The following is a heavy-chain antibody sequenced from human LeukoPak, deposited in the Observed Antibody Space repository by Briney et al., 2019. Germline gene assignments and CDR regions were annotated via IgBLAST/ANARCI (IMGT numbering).Heavy chain of an antibody. Sequence: SETLSLTCTVSGGSINNYYWSWIRQPPGEGLEWIGHVYYDGSNKNNPSLKSRVTMTVDTSKDQFSLKVTSVTAADTAMYLCARFGSYFEYWGQGILVTVSS. CDR3: ARFGSYFEY. V-gene: IGHV4-59*12. D-gene: IGHD3-10*01. J-gene: IGHJ4*02. CDR2: VYYDGSN. CDR1: GGSINNYY.